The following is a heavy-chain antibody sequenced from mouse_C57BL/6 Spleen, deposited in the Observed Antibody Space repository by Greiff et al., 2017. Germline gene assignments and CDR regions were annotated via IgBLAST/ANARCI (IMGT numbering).Heavy chain of an antibody. J-gene: IGHJ2*01. Sequence: QVQLQQPGAELVMPGASVKLSCKASGYTFTSYWMHWVKQRPIQGLEWIGNIDPSDSETHYNQKFKDKATLTVDKSSSTAYMQLSSLTSEDSAVYYCARDYYGSSSSFDYWGQGTTLTVSS. CDR2: IDPSDSET. D-gene: IGHD1-1*01. CDR1: GYTFTSYW. CDR3: ARDYYGSSSSFDY. V-gene: IGHV1-52*01.